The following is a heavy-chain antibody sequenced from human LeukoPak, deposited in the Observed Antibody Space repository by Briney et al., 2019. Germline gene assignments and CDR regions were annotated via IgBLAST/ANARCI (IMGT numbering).Heavy chain of an antibody. CDR2: IFSGGNT. Sequence: PGGPLRLSFAASGFAVSDNYMTWVRQAPGKGLEWVSVIFSGGNTYYADSVKGRFTISRDNSKNTLYLQMNSLRAEDTAVYYCARDRVAAMVPFDYWGQGTLVTVSS. D-gene: IGHD5-18*01. V-gene: IGHV3-66*01. J-gene: IGHJ4*02. CDR1: GFAVSDNY. CDR3: ARDRVAAMVPFDY.